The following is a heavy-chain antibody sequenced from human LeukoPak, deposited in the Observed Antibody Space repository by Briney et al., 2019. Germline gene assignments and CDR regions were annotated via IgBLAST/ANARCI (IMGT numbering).Heavy chain of an antibody. CDR3: ARRWWYSSSWTGPEYWYFDL. D-gene: IGHD6-13*01. CDR2: IYYSGST. V-gene: IGHV4-39*07. CDR1: GGSISSSSYY. J-gene: IGHJ2*01. Sequence: PSETLSLTCTVSGGSISSSSYYWGWIRQPPGKGLEWIGSIYYSGSTNYNPSLKSRVTISVDTSKNQFSLKLSPVTAADTAVYYCARRWWYSSSWTGPEYWYFDLWGRGTLVTVSS.